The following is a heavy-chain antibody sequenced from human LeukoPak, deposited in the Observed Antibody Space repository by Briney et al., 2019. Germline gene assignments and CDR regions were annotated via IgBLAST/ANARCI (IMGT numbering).Heavy chain of an antibody. D-gene: IGHD3-10*01. J-gene: IGHJ6*02. Sequence: GGSLRLSCAASGFTFSNAWMSWVRQAPGKGLEWVGRIKSKTGGGTTDYTAPVKGRFTMSRDDSKNTLYLQMNSLKTEDTAVYYCTTGPFDYYGSASYLANGMDVWGQGTTVTVSS. CDR1: GFTFSNAW. V-gene: IGHV3-15*01. CDR3: TTGPFDYYGSASYLANGMDV. CDR2: IKSKTGGGTT.